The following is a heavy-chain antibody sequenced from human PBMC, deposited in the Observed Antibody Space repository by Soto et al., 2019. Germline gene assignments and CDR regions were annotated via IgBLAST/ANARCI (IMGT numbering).Heavy chain of an antibody. J-gene: IGHJ4*01. V-gene: IGHV1-18*01. CDR3: ARDVVYGASYYLDY. CDR2: ISAYNGNT. Sequence: ASVKVSCKASGYTFTRYGISWVRQAHGQGLEWMGWISAYNGNTNYAQKLQGRVTMTTDTSTSTAYMELRSLRSDDTAVYYCARDVVYGASYYLDYWGHGTLVTVSS. D-gene: IGHD4-17*01. CDR1: GYTFTRYG.